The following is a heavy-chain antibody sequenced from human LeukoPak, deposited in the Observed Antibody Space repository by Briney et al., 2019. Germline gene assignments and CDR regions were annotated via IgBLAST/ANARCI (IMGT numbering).Heavy chain of an antibody. CDR1: GGSFSGYY. D-gene: IGHD3-16*01. CDR2: IYYSGST. Sequence: SETLSLTCAVYGGSFSGYYWSWIRQPPGKGLEWIGYIYYSGSTNYNPSLKSRVTISVDTSKNQFSLKLSSVTAADTAVYYCAREWGYVDYWGQGTLVTVSS. V-gene: IGHV4-59*01. CDR3: AREWGYVDY. J-gene: IGHJ4*02.